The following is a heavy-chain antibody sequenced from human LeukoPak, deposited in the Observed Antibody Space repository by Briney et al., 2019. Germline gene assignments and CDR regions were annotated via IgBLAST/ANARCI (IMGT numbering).Heavy chain of an antibody. V-gene: IGHV4-59*11. CDR1: GDSFSSHY. Sequence: PSETLSLTCAVSGDSFSSHYWTWIRQPPGRGLEWIGYISYIGTTNYNPSLKSRVTISIDTSKNQFSLKLSSVTTADTAVYYFARDLITVTKGVDIWGLGTMVSVSS. D-gene: IGHD4-17*01. J-gene: IGHJ3*02. CDR3: ARDLITVTKGVDI. CDR2: ISYIGTT.